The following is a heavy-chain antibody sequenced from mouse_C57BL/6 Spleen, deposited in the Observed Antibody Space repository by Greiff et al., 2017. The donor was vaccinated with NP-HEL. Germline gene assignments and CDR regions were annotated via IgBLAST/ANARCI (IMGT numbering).Heavy chain of an antibody. CDR3: ARWDSGDYFDY. CDR1: GYTFTSYW. Sequence: VQLQQPGAELVKPGASVKLSCKASGYTFTSYWMHWVKQRPGQGLEWIGMIHPNSGSTNYNEKFKSKATLTVDKSSSTAYMQLSSLTSEDSAVYYCARWDSGDYFDYWGQGTTLTVSS. CDR2: IHPNSGST. D-gene: IGHD4-1*01. J-gene: IGHJ2*01. V-gene: IGHV1-64*01.